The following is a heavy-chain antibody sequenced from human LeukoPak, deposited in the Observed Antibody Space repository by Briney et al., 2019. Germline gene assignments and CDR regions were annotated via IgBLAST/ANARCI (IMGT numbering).Heavy chain of an antibody. CDR2: ISGDGEST. Sequence: GGSLRLSCAASGVTLRNYAMTWIRQAPGKGLQWVSVISGDGESTYYADSVRGRFAISRDNSKSTLYLQMNSLRVEDTAVYYCAKRDPRPFAFDIWGQGTMVAVSS. CDR3: AKRDPRPFAFDI. J-gene: IGHJ3*02. CDR1: GVTLRNYA. V-gene: IGHV3-23*01.